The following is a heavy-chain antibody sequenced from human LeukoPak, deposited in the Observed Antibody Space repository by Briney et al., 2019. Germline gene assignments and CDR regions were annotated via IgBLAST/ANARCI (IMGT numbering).Heavy chain of an antibody. J-gene: IGHJ4*02. CDR1: GYTLTELS. CDR2: FDPEDGET. CDR3: ATVSITMVRGAPGYFDY. V-gene: IGHV1-24*01. D-gene: IGHD3-10*01. Sequence: RASVKVSCKVSGYTLTELSMHWVRQAPGKGLEWVGGFDPEDGETIYAQKFQGRVTMTEDTSTDTAYMELGSLRSEDTAVYYCATVSITMVRGAPGYFDYWGQGTLVTVSS.